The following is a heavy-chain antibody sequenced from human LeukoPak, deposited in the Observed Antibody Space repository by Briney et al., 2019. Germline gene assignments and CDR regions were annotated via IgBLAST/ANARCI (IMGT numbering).Heavy chain of an antibody. CDR3: AKDWFLEWLLPSSFFDY. J-gene: IGHJ4*02. Sequence: PGGSLRLSCAASGFTFSSYGMHWVRQAPGKGLEWVAVISYDGSNKYYADSVKSRFTISRDNSKNALYLQMNSLRADDTAVYYCAKDWFLEWLLPSSFFDYWGQGTLVTVSS. CDR1: GFTFSSYG. V-gene: IGHV3-30*18. D-gene: IGHD3-3*01. CDR2: ISYDGSNK.